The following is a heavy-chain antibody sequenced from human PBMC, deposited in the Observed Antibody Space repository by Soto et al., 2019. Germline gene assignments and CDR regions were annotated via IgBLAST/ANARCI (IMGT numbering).Heavy chain of an antibody. J-gene: IGHJ6*02. Sequence: QEQLVQSGAEGKKPGSWMTVSCKASGGTISSYALSRVRQAPGQGLDGMGRITPFSGAPNYAQKFNDSITITTDASTSTVYTELTGLTADDTAVYYCARAVMTTVPASFYYTMDVWGQGT. CDR3: ARAVMTTVPASFYYTMDV. D-gene: IGHD4-4*01. V-gene: IGHV1-69*18. CDR2: ITPFSGAP. CDR1: GGTISSYA.